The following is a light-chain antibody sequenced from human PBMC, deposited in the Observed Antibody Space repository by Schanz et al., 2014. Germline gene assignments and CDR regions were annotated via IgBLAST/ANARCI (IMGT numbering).Light chain of an antibody. CDR3: ETCDHYLYCV. CDR2: LEAGGNY. J-gene: IGLJ3*02. CDR1: SGHTTYI. Sequence: QLVLTQSSSASASLGSSVKLTCTLSSGHTTYIITWHQQPPGKAPRYLMKLEAGGNYNKGSGIPDRFSGSSSGADRYLTISNLQSEDEADYYCETCDHYLYCVFGGGTKLTVL. V-gene: IGLV4-60*03.